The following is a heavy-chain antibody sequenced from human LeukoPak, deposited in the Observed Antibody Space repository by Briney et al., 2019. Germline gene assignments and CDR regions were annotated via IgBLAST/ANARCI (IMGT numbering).Heavy chain of an antibody. CDR2: ISYDGSNK. V-gene: IGHV3-30-3*01. CDR1: GFTFSSYA. D-gene: IGHD2-21*01. CDR3: ALDCSGGNCYSAY. J-gene: IGHJ4*01. Sequence: PGGSLRLSCAASGFTFSSYAMHWVRQAPGKGLEWVAVISYDGSNKYYADSVKGRFTISRDNAKNSLYLQMNSLRVEDTAVYYCALDCSGGNCYSAYWGHGTLVTVSS.